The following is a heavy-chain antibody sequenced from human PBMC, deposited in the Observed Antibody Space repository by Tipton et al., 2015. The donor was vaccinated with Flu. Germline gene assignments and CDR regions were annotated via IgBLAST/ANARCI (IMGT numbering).Heavy chain of an antibody. D-gene: IGHD3-22*01. V-gene: IGHV4-59*01. J-gene: IGHJ4*02. CDR1: GGPISSYY. Sequence: LRLSCTVSGGPISSYYWSWIRQPPGKGLEWIGYIYYSGSTNYNPSLKSRVTISVDTSKNQFSLKLSSVTAADTAVYYCAGSMYYYDSSGYTGGQGTLVNVSS. CDR2: IYYSGST. CDR3: AGSMYYYDSSGYT.